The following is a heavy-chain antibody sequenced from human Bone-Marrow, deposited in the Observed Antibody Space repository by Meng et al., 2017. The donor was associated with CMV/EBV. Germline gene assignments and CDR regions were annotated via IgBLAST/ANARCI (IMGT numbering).Heavy chain of an antibody. CDR1: GGTFSSYA. CDR3: AREGALGVPAANWFDP. J-gene: IGHJ5*02. V-gene: IGHV1-69*10. CDR2: IIPILGIT. Sequence: SSVNVSCKASGGTFSSYAISWVRQAPGQGLEWMGWIIPILGITNYAQKFQGRVTITADNSTSTAYMEVSSLRSEDTAVYYSAREGALGVPAANWFDPWGQGTLVTVSS. D-gene: IGHD2-2*01.